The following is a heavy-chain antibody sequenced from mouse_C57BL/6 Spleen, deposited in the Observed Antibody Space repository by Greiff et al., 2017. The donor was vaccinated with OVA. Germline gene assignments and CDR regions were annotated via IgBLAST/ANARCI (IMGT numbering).Heavy chain of an antibody. D-gene: IGHD1-1*01. J-gene: IGHJ2*01. CDR2: IDPSDSYT. CDR1: GYTFTSYW. Sequence: QVQLQQSGAELVKPGASVKLSCKASGYTFTSYWMQWVKQRPGQGLEWIGEIDPSDSYTNYNQKFKGKATLTVDTSSSTAYMQLSSLTSEDSAVYYCARRGYYGSRGGYWGQGTTLTVSS. CDR3: ARRGYYGSRGGY. V-gene: IGHV1-50*01.